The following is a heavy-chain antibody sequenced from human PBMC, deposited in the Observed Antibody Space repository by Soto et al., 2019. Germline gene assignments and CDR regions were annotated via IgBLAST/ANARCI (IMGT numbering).Heavy chain of an antibody. V-gene: IGHV3-23*01. Sequence: EVQLLESGGGLVQPGGSPRLSCAAPGFTFSSYAMDWVRQAPGKGLEWVSAISGSGGSTYYADSVKGRFTISSDNSKNTLYLQMNSLRAEDTAVYYCAKFPSTKQFCSGGSCYPAEYFQHWGQGTLVTVSS. J-gene: IGHJ1*01. D-gene: IGHD2-15*01. CDR3: AKFPSTKQFCSGGSCYPAEYFQH. CDR2: ISGSGGST. CDR1: GFTFSSYA.